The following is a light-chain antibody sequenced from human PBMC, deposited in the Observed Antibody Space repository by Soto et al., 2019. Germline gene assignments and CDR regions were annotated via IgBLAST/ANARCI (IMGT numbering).Light chain of an antibody. CDR2: LNSDGSH. J-gene: IGLJ2*01. Sequence: QPVLTQSPSASASLGASVKLTCILSSGHSSYAIAWHQQQPEKGPRYLMKLNSDGSHSKGDGIPDRFSGSSSGAERYLTISSLQSEDEADYYCQTWGTGIRVFGGGTKVTVL. CDR3: QTWGTGIRV. CDR1: SGHSSYA. V-gene: IGLV4-69*01.